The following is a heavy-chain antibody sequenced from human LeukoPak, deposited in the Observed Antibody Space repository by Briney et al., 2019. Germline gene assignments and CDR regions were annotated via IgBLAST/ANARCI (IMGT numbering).Heavy chain of an antibody. Sequence: SETLSLTCSVSGDSITTVDHQWTWIRQHPGKGLEWIGYISYSGVTHYNPSLKSRISISVDASKNQFSLRLSSVTAADTAIYYCGRVKPYYDSSGYIDFWGQGALVTVSS. CDR2: ISYSGVT. D-gene: IGHD3-22*01. CDR1: GDSITTVDHQ. CDR3: GRVKPYYDSSGYIDF. V-gene: IGHV4-31*03. J-gene: IGHJ4*02.